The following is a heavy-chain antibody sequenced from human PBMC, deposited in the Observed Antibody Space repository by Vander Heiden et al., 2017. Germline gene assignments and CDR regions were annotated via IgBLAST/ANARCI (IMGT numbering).Heavy chain of an antibody. Sequence: VQLQESSPGLVKPSATLSLTCAASGYSLSSGYYWGWIRQPPGKGLEWIGGMFHTGRTYYNPSLKSRVAISVDTSKNQFSLKLNSVTAADTAIYYCARVRGAVAGTAPNVFDYWGQGTLVTVSS. D-gene: IGHD6-19*01. CDR2: MFHTGRT. V-gene: IGHV4-38-2*01. CDR3: ARVRGAVAGTAPNVFDY. J-gene: IGHJ4*02. CDR1: GYSLSSGYY.